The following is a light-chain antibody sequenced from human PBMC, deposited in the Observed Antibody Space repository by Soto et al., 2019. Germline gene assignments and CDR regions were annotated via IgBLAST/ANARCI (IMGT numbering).Light chain of an antibody. V-gene: IGKV3-15*01. Sequence: EIVLTQSPATLSVSPGERATLSCRASQNVRYNLAWYQQKPGQAPRLLSYGASTRASDIPPRFSGSGSGTEFTLTINSLQSEDFAVYYCHQYNTWFTFGQGTKLEIK. CDR2: GAS. CDR3: HQYNTWFT. J-gene: IGKJ2*01. CDR1: QNVRYN.